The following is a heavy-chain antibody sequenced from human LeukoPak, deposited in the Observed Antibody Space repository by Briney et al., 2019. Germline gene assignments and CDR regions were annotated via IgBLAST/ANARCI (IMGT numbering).Heavy chain of an antibody. CDR2: IYYSGST. D-gene: IGHD6-6*01. Sequence: SETLSLTCTVSGGSISSSSYYWGWIRQPPGKGLEWIGSIYYSGSTYYNPSLKGRVTISVDTSKNQFSLKLSSVTAADTAVYYCARRPIAARRVFDYWGQGTLVTVSS. CDR1: GGSISSSSYY. V-gene: IGHV4-39*01. J-gene: IGHJ4*02. CDR3: ARRPIAARRVFDY.